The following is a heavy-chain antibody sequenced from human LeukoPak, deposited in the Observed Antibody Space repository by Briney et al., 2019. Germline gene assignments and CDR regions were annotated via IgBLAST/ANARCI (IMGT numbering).Heavy chain of an antibody. D-gene: IGHD2-8*01. V-gene: IGHV2-70*11. CDR1: GFSLSTSGMC. J-gene: IGHJ5*02. CDR3: ARTPCTNGLNNWFDP. Sequence: SGPALVKPTQTLTLTCNFSGFSLSTSGMCVSWIRQPPGKALEWLARIDWDDDKYYSTSLKTRLTISKDTSKNQVVLTMTIMDPVDTATYYCARTPCTNGLNNWFDPWGQGALVTVSS. CDR2: IDWDDDK.